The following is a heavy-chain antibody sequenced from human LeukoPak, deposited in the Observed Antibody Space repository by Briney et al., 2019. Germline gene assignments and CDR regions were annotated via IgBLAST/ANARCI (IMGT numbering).Heavy chain of an antibody. J-gene: IGHJ4*02. CDR2: IYFSGST. Sequence: NPGGSLRLSCAASGFTFSSYEMNWVRQAPGKGLEWIGSIYFSGSTFYNPSLKSRITISVDTSKNQFSLKLSSVTAADTAVYYCARIKGNYYYSGGSLGYWGQGTLVTVSS. V-gene: IGHV4-38-2*01. CDR3: ARIKGNYYYSGGSLGY. D-gene: IGHD3-22*01. CDR1: GFTFSSYE.